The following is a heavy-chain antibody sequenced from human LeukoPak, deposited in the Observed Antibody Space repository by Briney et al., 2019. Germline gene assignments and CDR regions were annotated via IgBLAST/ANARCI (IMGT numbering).Heavy chain of an antibody. J-gene: IGHJ4*02. D-gene: IGHD3-16*02. CDR2: ISSSGTTI. V-gene: IGHV3-48*01. CDR3: ARVYDYVWGSYPNFDY. Sequence: GGSLRLSCAASGFSFSGYSMNWVRQAPGKGLEWVSYISSSGTTIYYGDSMKGRFTVSRDNAKNSLSLQMNSLRAEDTAVYYCARVYDYVWGSYPNFDYWRQGTLVTVSS. CDR1: GFSFSGYS.